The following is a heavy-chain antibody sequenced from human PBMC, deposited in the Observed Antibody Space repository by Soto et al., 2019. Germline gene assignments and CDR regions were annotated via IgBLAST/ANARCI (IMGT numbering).Heavy chain of an antibody. CDR2: IKSKTGGGTT. J-gene: IGHJ4*02. Sequence: EVQLVESGGGLVKPGGSLRLSCAASGFTFSNAWMNWVRQAPGKGLEWVGRIKSKTGGGTTDYAAPVKCRFTISRDDSKNTLYLQMNSLKTEDTAVYYCTTEVWERLPFDYWGQGTLVTVSS. CDR1: GFTFSNAW. D-gene: IGHD1-26*01. V-gene: IGHV3-15*07. CDR3: TTEVWERLPFDY.